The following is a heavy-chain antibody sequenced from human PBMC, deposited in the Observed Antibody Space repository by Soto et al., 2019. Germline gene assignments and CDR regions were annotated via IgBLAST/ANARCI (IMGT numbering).Heavy chain of an antibody. V-gene: IGHV4-30-4*01. J-gene: IGHJ4*02. CDR2: IYDGGTT. CDR1: GGSISSAAYC. CDR3: ATGPSGDKVDY. D-gene: IGHD7-27*01. Sequence: QVQLQESGPRLVSPSQTLSLTCTVSGGSISSAAYCWSRIRQSTDKGLEWIGHIYDGGTTYSSPSLKGRVTISADTSETQFSLKLNSVSAADTAVYYCATGPSGDKVDYWGQGIQVTVSS.